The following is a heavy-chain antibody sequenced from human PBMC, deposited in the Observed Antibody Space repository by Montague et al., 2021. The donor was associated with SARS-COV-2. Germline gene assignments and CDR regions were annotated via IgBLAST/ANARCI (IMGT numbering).Heavy chain of an antibody. CDR2: IDWDDDK. CDR1: GSSLSTSGMC. Sequence: PVLVKPTQTLTLTCTFSGSSLSTSGMCVSWIRQPPGKALEWLARIDWDDDKYYSTSLKTRLTISKDTSKNQVVLTMTNMDPVDTATYYCARIRYDILTGYQTLFDYWGQGTLVTVSS. CDR3: ARIRYDILTGYQTLFDY. D-gene: IGHD3-9*01. V-gene: IGHV2-70*11. J-gene: IGHJ4*02.